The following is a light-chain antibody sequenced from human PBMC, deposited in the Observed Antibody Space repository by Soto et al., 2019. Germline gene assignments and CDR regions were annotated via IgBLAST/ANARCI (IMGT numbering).Light chain of an antibody. CDR2: AAS. CDR3: QQSNSFPRT. Sequence: DIQMTQSPSFVSASVGDSVTITCRASQAVSTWLAWYQQKPGGAPRLLIYAASTLQSGVPSRFSGSGSGTDFTLTIRSLQPEDFATYYCQQSNSFPRTFGGGTKWISN. CDR1: QAVSTW. J-gene: IGKJ4*01. V-gene: IGKV1-12*01.